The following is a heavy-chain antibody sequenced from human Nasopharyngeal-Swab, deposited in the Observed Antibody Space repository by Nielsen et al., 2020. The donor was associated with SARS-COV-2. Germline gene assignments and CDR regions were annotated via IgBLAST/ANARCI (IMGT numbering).Heavy chain of an antibody. V-gene: IGHV6-1*01. Sequence: SQTLSLTCAISGDSVSSSSAAWNWIRQSPSRGLEWLGRTYYRSKWYNDYAVSVKSRITINPDTSKNQFSLHLNSVTPEDTALYYCARARGAYGDYCYYYYTDVWGKGTTVTVSS. CDR1: GDSVSSSSAA. D-gene: IGHD4-17*01. J-gene: IGHJ6*03. CDR3: ARARGAYGDYCYYYYTDV. CDR2: TYYRSKWYN.